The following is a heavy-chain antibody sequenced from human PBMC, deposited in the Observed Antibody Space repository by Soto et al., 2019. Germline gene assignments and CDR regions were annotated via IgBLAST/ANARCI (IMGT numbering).Heavy chain of an antibody. D-gene: IGHD3-3*01. V-gene: IGHV3-33*01. J-gene: IGHJ6*02. CDR1: GCTFSSYG. CDR2: IWYDGSNK. CDR3: ARVGRSYYDFWSGYHDYYYYGMDV. Sequence: GGSLRLSCAASGCTFSSYGMHWVRQATGKGLEWGAVIWYDGSNKYYADSVKGRFTISRDNSKNTLYLQMNSLRAEDTAVYYCARVGRSYYDFWSGYHDYYYYGMDVWGQGTTVTVSS.